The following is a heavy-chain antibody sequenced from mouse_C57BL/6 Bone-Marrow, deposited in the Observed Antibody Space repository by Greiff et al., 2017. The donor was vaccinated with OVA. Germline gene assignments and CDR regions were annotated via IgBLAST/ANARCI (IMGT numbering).Heavy chain of an antibody. CDR1: GFTFSSYA. J-gene: IGHJ3*01. Sequence: EVKLEESGGGLVKPGGSLKLSCAASGFTFSSYAMSWVRQTPEKRLEWVATISDGGSYTYYPDNVKGRFTISRDNAKNNLYLQMSHLKSEDTATYYCARRWLLPFAYWGQGTLVTVSA. CDR2: ISDGGSYT. V-gene: IGHV5-4*03. D-gene: IGHD2-3*01. CDR3: ARRWLLPFAY.